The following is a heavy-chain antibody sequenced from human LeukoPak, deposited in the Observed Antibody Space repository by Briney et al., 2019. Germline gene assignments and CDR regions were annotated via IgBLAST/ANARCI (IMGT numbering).Heavy chain of an antibody. CDR1: GFSLSTSGMR. D-gene: IGHD2-21*02. V-gene: IGHV2-70*04. CDR2: IDWDDDK. Sequence: SGPALVKPTQTLTLTCTFSGFSLSTSGMRVSWIRQPPGKALEWLARIDWDDDKFYSTSLKTRLTISKDTSKIQVVLTMTNMDPVDTATYYCARTPYCGGDCYVDYWGQGTLVTVSS. CDR3: ARTPYCGGDCYVDY. J-gene: IGHJ4*02.